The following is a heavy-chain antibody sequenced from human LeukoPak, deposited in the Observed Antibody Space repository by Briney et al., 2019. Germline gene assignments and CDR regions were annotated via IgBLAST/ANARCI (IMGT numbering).Heavy chain of an antibody. J-gene: IGHJ4*02. V-gene: IGHV1-18*01. CDR3: ARVVWELHYFDY. Sequence: ASVRVSCKASGYTFTSYGISWVRQAPGQGLEWMGWISAYNGNTNYAQKLQGRVTMTTDTSTSTAYMELRSLRSDDTAVYYCARVVWELHYFDYWGQGTLDTVSS. CDR2: ISAYNGNT. CDR1: GYTFTSYG. D-gene: IGHD1-26*01.